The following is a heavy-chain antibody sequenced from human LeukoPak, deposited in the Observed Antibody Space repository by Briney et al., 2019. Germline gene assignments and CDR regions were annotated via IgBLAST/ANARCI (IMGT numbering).Heavy chain of an antibody. CDR2: INHRGST. J-gene: IGHJ6*03. V-gene: IGHV4-34*01. D-gene: IGHD5-18*01. CDR1: GGSFSGYY. CDR3: ARARGYSYGYYYYYMDV. Sequence: SETLSLTCAVYGGSFSGYYWSWIRQPPGKGLEWIGEINHRGSTNYNPSLKSRVTISVDTSKNQFSLKLSSVTAADTAVYYCARARGYSYGYYYYYMDVWGKGTTVTVSS.